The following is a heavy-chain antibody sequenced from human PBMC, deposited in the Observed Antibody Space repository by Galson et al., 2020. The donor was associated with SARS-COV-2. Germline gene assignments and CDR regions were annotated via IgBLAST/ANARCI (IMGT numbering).Heavy chain of an antibody. CDR2: FDPEDGET. CDR3: ALGPLDYGVRINWFDP. CDR1: GYTLTELS. J-gene: IGHJ5*02. V-gene: IGHV1-24*01. D-gene: IGHD4-17*01. Sequence: ASVKVSCKVSGYTLTELSMHWVRQAPGKGLEWMGGFDPEDGETIYAQKFQGRVTMTEDTSTDTAYMELSSLRSEDTAVYYCALGPLDYGVRINWFDPWGQGTLVTVSS.